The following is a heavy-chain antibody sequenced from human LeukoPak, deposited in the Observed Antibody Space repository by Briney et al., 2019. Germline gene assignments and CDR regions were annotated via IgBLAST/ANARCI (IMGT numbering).Heavy chain of an antibody. D-gene: IGHD1-26*01. Sequence: ASVKVSCKASGYTFTSYGIGWVRQAPGQGLEWMGWISAYNGNTNYAQKLQGRVTMTTDTSTSTAYMEPRSLRSDDTAVYYCARESVVGATMDYWGQGTLVTVSS. CDR1: GYTFTSYG. J-gene: IGHJ4*02. CDR2: ISAYNGNT. CDR3: ARESVVGATMDY. V-gene: IGHV1-18*01.